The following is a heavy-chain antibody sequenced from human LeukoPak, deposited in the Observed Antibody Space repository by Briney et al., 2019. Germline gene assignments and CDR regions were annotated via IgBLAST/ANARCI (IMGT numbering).Heavy chain of an antibody. D-gene: IGHD5-12*01. CDR1: GFTFSVYA. CDR3: VKEKPRYSGSEGDY. CDR2: ISGTGSRT. V-gene: IGHV3-23*01. Sequence: GGSVRLSCAASGFTFSVYAMTWVRQAPGKGLEWVSVISGTGSRTYYADSLNGRFTISRDNSKNTLYLQMNSLRAEDTAVYYCVKEKPRYSGSEGDYGGQGTLVTVSS. J-gene: IGHJ4*02.